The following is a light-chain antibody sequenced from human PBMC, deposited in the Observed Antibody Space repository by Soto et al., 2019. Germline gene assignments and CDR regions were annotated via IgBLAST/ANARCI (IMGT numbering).Light chain of an antibody. CDR2: EAS. CDR1: STDFVSYNR. V-gene: IGLV2-18*01. J-gene: IGLJ1*01. CDR3: SLYTSENTYV. Sequence: QSGLAQPPSVSGSPGQSVTISCTGTSTDFVSYNRVSWYQQPPDTAPKLMIYEASNRPSGVPDRFSGSKSGNTASLTISGLQAADEADYYCSLYTSENTYVFGTGTKVTVL.